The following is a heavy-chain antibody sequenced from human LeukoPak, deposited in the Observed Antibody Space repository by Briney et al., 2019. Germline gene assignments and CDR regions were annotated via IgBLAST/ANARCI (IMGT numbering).Heavy chain of an antibody. Sequence: GASVKVSCKASGYTFTSYGISWVRQAPGQGLEWMRWISGYNGYTHYANNHQGRVTMTTDTSTSTAYMELRSLRSDDTAVYYCARDEARYSSGYYPNWFDPWGQGTLVTVSS. D-gene: IGHD3-22*01. CDR2: ISGYNGYT. V-gene: IGHV1-18*01. CDR3: ARDEARYSSGYYPNWFDP. J-gene: IGHJ5*02. CDR1: GYTFTSYG.